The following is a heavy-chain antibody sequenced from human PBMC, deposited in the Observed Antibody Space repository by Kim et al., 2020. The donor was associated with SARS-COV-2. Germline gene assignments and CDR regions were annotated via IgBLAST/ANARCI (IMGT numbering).Heavy chain of an antibody. J-gene: IGHJ6*02. CDR3: AKDLRAYYYYYGMDV. CDR2: ISWDGGST. CDR1: GFTFDDYA. Sequence: GGSLRLSCAASGFTFDDYAMHWVRQAPGKGLEWVSLISWDGGSTYYADSVKGRFTISRDNSKNSLYLQMNSLRAEDTALYYCAKDLRAYYYYYGMDVWGQETTVRVS. V-gene: IGHV3-43D*03.